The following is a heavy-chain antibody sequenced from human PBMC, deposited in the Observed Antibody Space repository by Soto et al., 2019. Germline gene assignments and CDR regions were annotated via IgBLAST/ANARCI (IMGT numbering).Heavy chain of an antibody. V-gene: IGHV6-1*01. Sequence: SQTLSLTCVISGDSVSSNSATWNWIRQSPSRGLEWLGRIYYRSKWYNDYAVSVKSRMTINPDTSKSQFSLQLNSVTPEDTAVYYCARAAKAAAGANVFDYWGQGTLVTVSS. D-gene: IGHD6-13*01. CDR3: ARAAKAAAGANVFDY. CDR2: IYYRSKWYN. CDR1: GDSVSSNSAT. J-gene: IGHJ4*02.